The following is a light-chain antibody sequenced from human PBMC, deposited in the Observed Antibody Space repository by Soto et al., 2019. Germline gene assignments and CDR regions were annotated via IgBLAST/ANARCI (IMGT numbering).Light chain of an antibody. CDR3: LQRSNWPLT. J-gene: IGKJ4*01. CDR2: DAS. Sequence: EIVLTQSPATLSLSPGERATLSYRASQSVSSYLAWYQQKPGQAPRLLIYDASNRATGIPARFSGSGSGTDFTLTSSSLEPEDFAVYYCLQRSNWPLTFGGGTKVEIK. CDR1: QSVSSY. V-gene: IGKV3-11*01.